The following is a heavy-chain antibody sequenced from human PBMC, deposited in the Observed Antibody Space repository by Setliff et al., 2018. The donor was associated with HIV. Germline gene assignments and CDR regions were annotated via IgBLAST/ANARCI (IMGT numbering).Heavy chain of an antibody. Sequence: SETLSLTCTVSGGSITRTPYYWGWIRQPPGKGLEWIGSIHHSGTAYDNPSLKSRVTMSVDPSKNQLVLRLSSVTAADTAVYYCARLSGGMVPNYWGQGTLVTVSS. CDR2: IHHSGTA. CDR1: GGSITRTPYY. D-gene: IGHD3-10*01. J-gene: IGHJ4*02. V-gene: IGHV4-39*01. CDR3: ARLSGGMVPNY.